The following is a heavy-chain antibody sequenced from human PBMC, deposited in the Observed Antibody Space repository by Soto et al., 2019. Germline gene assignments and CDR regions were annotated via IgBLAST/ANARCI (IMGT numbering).Heavy chain of an antibody. J-gene: IGHJ4*02. V-gene: IGHV3-33*05. CDR1: GFTFSAYG. CDR2: ISFNGKNT. Sequence: QVQLVESGGGVVQTGKSLRLSCAASGFTFSAYGMHWVRQAPGKGLEWVTFISFNGKNTDYADSVKGRFTVSRDNARNTLYLQMNSLRAEDTAVYYCADIGGYDSVGGAYWGQGALVTVSS. D-gene: IGHD3-16*01. CDR3: ADIGGYDSVGGAY.